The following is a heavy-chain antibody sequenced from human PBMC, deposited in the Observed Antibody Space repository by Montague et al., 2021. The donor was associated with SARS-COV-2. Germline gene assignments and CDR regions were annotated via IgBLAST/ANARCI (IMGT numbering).Heavy chain of an antibody. D-gene: IGHD2-2*01. CDR1: GGSISSSSYY. CDR2: IYYSGST. V-gene: IGHV4-39*01. Sequence: SETLSLTCTVSGGSISSSSYYWGWIRQPPGKGLEWIGSIYYSGSTYYNPSLKSRVTISVDTSKNQFSLKLSSVTAADTAVYYCARQGDQLLLEYWFDPLGPGNPGHRLL. J-gene: IGHJ5*02. CDR3: ARQGDQLLLEYWFDP.